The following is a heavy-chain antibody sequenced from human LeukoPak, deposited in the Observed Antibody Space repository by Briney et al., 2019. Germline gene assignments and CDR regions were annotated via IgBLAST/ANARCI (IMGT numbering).Heavy chain of an antibody. CDR2: INPNSGGT. Sequence: ASVKVSCKASGYTFTGYYMHWVRQAPGQGLEWMGRINPNSGGTNYAQKFQGRVTMTRDTSIRTSYMELSRLRSDDTAVHDFARGVIAAAGTFWFDPRGQGNLVPVSS. V-gene: IGHV1-2*06. CDR3: ARGVIAAAGTFWFDP. CDR1: GYTFTGYY. J-gene: IGHJ5*02. D-gene: IGHD6-13*01.